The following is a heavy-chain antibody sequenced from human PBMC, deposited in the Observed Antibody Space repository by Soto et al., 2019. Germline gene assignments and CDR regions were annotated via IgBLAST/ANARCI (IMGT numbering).Heavy chain of an antibody. V-gene: IGHV1-3*01. Sequence: GASGKFSCESSGDTFTSYAMHVVRQAPGQRLEWMGWINAGNGNTKYSQKFQGRVTITRDTSASTAYMELSSLRSEDTAVYYCASWEDDYYYYGMDVWGQGTTVTVSS. J-gene: IGHJ6*02. CDR1: GDTFTSYA. CDR2: INAGNGNT. D-gene: IGHD1-26*01. CDR3: ASWEDDYYYYGMDV.